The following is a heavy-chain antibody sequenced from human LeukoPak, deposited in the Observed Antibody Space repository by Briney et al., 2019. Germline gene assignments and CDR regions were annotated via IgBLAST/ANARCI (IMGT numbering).Heavy chain of an antibody. J-gene: IGHJ3*02. CDR1: GGSISSYY. D-gene: IGHD3-22*01. V-gene: IGHV4-30-4*08. CDR3: ARAFSVDYDSSGYTPWDAFDI. Sequence: PSETLSLTCTVSGGSISSYYWSWIRQPPGKGLEWIGYIYYSGSTYYNPSLKSRVTISVDTSKNQFSLKLSSVTAADTAVYYCARAFSVDYDSSGYTPWDAFDIWGQGTMVTVSS. CDR2: IYYSGST.